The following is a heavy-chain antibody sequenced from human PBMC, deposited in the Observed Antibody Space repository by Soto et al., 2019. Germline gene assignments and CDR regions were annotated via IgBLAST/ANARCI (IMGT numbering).Heavy chain of an antibody. CDR3: ARGGGYSNYLDY. V-gene: IGHV4-30-4*01. J-gene: IGHJ4*02. CDR2: IYYSGST. D-gene: IGHD5-18*01. CDR1: GGSISSGDYY. Sequence: PSETLSLTCTVSGGSISSGDYYWSWIRQPPGKGLEWIGYIYYSGSTYYNPSLKSRVTISVDTSKNQFSLKLSSVTAADTAVYYCARGGGYSNYLDYWGQGTLVTVSS.